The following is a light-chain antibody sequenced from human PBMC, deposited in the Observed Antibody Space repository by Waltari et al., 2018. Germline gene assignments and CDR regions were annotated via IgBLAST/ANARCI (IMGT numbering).Light chain of an antibody. Sequence: DTQMTQSPSTLSASVGDRVTPTCRASQSILTWLAWYQQKPGKAPRLLIYKAFNLESGVPGRFSGSASGTEFNLTISSLQPDDSATYYCQQYHDYSAFGQGTKLEIK. CDR3: QQYHDYSA. CDR2: KAF. J-gene: IGKJ2*01. V-gene: IGKV1-5*03. CDR1: QSILTW.